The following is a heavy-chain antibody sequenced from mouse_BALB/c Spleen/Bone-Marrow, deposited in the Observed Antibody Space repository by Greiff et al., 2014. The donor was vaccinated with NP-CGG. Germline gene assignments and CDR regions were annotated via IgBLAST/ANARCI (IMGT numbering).Heavy chain of an antibody. Sequence: EVQLQQSGSELVKPGASVKMSCKASGYTFTSYVMHWVKQKPGQGLEWIGYINPYNDGTKYNEKFKGKATLTSDKSSSTAYMELSSLTSEDSAVYYCARRDYYGSSFYWYFDVWGAGTTVTVSS. CDR1: GYTFTSYV. J-gene: IGHJ1*01. CDR2: INPYNDGT. V-gene: IGHV1-14*01. CDR3: ARRDYYGSSFYWYFDV. D-gene: IGHD1-1*01.